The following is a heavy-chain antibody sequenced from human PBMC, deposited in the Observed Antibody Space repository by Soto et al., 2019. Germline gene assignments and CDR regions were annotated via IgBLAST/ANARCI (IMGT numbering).Heavy chain of an antibody. D-gene: IGHD1-1*01. J-gene: IGHJ6*02. CDR2: IFYRGNT. Sequence: SETLSLTCTVSGGSISGYYWSWVRQPPGKGLEWIGYIFYRGNTLYNPSLQSRVTISVDTSKNQFFLGLTSVTAADTAVYYCTRHAIIPKLQYGMDVWGQGASVTVSS. V-gene: IGHV4-59*01. CDR1: GGSISGYY. CDR3: TRHAIIPKLQYGMDV.